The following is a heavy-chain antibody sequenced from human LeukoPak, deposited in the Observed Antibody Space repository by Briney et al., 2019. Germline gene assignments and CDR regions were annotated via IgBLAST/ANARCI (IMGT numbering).Heavy chain of an antibody. Sequence: GGSLRLSCAASGFTFSSYWMSWVRQAPGKGLEWVANIKLDGSEKYYVDSVKGRFTISRDNAKNSLYLQMNSLRAEDTAVYYCARGGSSRWYDGYNWFDPWGQGTLVTVSS. CDR3: ARGGSSRWYDGYNWFDP. J-gene: IGHJ5*02. D-gene: IGHD6-13*01. V-gene: IGHV3-7*02. CDR1: GFTFSSYW. CDR2: IKLDGSEK.